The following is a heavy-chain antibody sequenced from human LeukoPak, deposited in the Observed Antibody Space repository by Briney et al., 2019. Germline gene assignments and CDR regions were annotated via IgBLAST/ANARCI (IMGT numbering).Heavy chain of an antibody. CDR2: ISSTGSYA. CDR3: ARGGDIGTNWFDP. J-gene: IGHJ5*02. D-gene: IGHD5-12*01. V-gene: IGHV3-11*06. CDR1: GLTFSDYY. Sequence: GGSLRLSCAASGLTFSDYYVSWIRQAPGKGLEWISHISSTGSYANYADSVKGRFTISRDNAKNSLYLQMNSLRAEDTAVYYCARGGDIGTNWFDPWGQGTLVTVSS.